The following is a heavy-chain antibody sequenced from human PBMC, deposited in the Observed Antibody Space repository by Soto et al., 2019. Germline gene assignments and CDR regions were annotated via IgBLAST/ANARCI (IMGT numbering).Heavy chain of an antibody. V-gene: IGHV1-3*01. CDR3: ARSYYHDSSAYYYDY. CDR1: GYTFTSYA. D-gene: IGHD3-22*01. CDR2: INAGNGNT. Sequence: ASVKVSCKASGYTFTSYAMHWVRQAPGQRLEWMGWINAGNGNTKYSQKFQGRVTITRDTSASTAYMELNSLRDEDTAVYYCARSYYHDSSAYYYDYWGQGALVTVSS. J-gene: IGHJ4*02.